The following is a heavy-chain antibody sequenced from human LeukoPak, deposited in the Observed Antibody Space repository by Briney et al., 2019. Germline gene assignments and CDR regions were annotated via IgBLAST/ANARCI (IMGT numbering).Heavy chain of an antibody. Sequence: PGGSLRLSCAASGFTFSSYAMSWVRQAPGKGLEWVSAISGSGGSTYYADSVKGRFTISRDNSKNTPYLQMNSLRAEDTAVYYCARNSPIRGVTLYYYYYGMDVWGQGTTVTVSS. D-gene: IGHD3-10*01. V-gene: IGHV3-23*01. CDR3: ARNSPIRGVTLYYYYYGMDV. CDR2: ISGSGGST. J-gene: IGHJ6*02. CDR1: GFTFSSYA.